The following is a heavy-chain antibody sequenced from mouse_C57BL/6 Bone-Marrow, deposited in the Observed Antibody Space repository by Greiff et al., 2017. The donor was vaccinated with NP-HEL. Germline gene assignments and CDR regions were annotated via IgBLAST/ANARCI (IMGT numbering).Heavy chain of an antibody. D-gene: IGHD1-1*01. CDR1: GYTFTSYW. Sequence: VQLQQPGAELVRPGSSVKLSCKASGYTFTSYWMDWVKQRPGQGLEWIGNIYPSDSETHYNQKFKDKATLTVDKSSSTAYMQLSSLTSEDSAVYYCARLGYYYGSSFFDYWGQGTTLTVSS. V-gene: IGHV1-61*01. CDR3: ARLGYYYGSSFFDY. CDR2: IYPSDSET. J-gene: IGHJ2*01.